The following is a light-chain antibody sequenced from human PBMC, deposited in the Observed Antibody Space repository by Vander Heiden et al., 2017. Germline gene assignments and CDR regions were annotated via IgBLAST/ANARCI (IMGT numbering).Light chain of an antibody. CDR1: SSNIGYNS. CDR2: DNN. Sequence: QSVLTQPPSGSAAPGQKVTISCSGGSSNIGYNSVSWYQQLPGTAPKFLIYDNNKRPSGIPDRFSGSKSGTSATLDITGLQTGDEAGYYCGAWDSSLSVVLFGGGTKLTVL. V-gene: IGLV1-51*01. CDR3: GAWDSSLSVVL. J-gene: IGLJ3*02.